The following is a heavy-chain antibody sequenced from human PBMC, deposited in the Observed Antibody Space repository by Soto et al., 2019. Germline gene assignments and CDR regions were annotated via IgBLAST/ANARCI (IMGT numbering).Heavy chain of an antibody. CDR2: IYYSGST. V-gene: IGHV4-30-4*01. J-gene: IGHJ3*02. Sequence: QVQLQESGPGLVKPSQTLSLTCTVSGGSISSGEYYWSWIRQPPGKGLEWIGYIYYSGSTYYNPSLKSRVTISVDTSKNQFSLKLSSVTAADTAVYYCARDQGYYDYVWGSYRDDAFDIWGQGTMVTVSS. D-gene: IGHD3-16*01. CDR1: GGSISSGEYY. CDR3: ARDQGYYDYVWGSYRDDAFDI.